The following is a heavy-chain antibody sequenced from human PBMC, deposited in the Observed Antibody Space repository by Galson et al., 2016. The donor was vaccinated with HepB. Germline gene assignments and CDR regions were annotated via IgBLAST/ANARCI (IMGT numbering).Heavy chain of an antibody. V-gene: IGHV1-18*01. D-gene: IGHD1-14*01. CDR3: ARGGTPLDS. CDR1: GYTFTNYG. CDR2: ISDYSGNK. Sequence: QSGAEVTKPGESLTISCKASGYTFTNYGITWVRQAPGQGLEWMGWISDYSGNKNYAQKLQDRVTMTTEIPTNTAYMELRSLRSDDTAVYYCARGGTPLDSWGQGTLVTVSS. J-gene: IGHJ4*02.